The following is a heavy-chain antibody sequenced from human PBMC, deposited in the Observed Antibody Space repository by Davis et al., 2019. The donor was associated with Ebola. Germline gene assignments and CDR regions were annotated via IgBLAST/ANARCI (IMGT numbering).Heavy chain of an antibody. J-gene: IGHJ5*02. CDR3: ARGRRGFYDSENDL. V-gene: IGHV1-8*03. CDR1: GYTFISHD. D-gene: IGHD3-22*01. Sequence: ASVKVSCKASGYTFISHDINWVRQASGQGLEWMGWMNPNSGKTGFAQRFQGRVTISRNISISTAYLELSSLKSEDTAVYYCARGRRGFYDSENDLWGQGTLVTVSS. CDR2: MNPNSGKT.